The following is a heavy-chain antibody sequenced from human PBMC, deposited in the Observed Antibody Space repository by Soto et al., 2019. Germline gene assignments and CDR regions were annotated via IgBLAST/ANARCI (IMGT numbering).Heavy chain of an antibody. V-gene: IGHV3-33*01. J-gene: IGHJ3*02. Sequence: QVRLEESGGGVVQPGGSLRLSYAASGFTFSTYGMHWVRQAPGKGLQWVALIWHDGTKKEFSDSVKGRFTISRDNSKNTVYLQMTSLRVEDTAVYYCARGGLDCNNSVCYILHAFDMWGQGTMVTVSS. CDR3: ARGGLDCNNSVCYILHAFDM. CDR2: IWHDGTKK. D-gene: IGHD2-8*01. CDR1: GFTFSTYG.